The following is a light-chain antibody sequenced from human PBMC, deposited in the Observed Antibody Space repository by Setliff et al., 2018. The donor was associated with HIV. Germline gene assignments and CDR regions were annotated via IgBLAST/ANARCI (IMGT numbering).Light chain of an antibody. Sequence: QSVLTQPPSTSGTPGQRVTISCSGSSSNIGINSVTWYQHLPGTAPKLLIYSTNQRPSGVPDRFSGSKSGTSASLAISGLHSEDEADYYCVAWDDSLNEPFYVFGTGTKVTVL. CDR2: STN. J-gene: IGLJ1*01. CDR3: VAWDDSLNEPFYV. V-gene: IGLV1-44*01. CDR1: SSNIGINS.